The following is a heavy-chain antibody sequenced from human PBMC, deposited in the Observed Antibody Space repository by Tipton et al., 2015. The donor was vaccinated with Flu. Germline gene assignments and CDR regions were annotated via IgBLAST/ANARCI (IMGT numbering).Heavy chain of an antibody. J-gene: IGHJ4*02. Sequence: VQLVQSGAEVKKPGEPLKISCKGSGYSFSDYWIAWVRQLPGKGLEWMGIIYPGDSDTRYRPSFQGQVTFSADTSTSTAYLQWTSLKDADTAMYFCARKAEGYDKWGQGTRVGVSS. CDR3: ARKAEGYDK. V-gene: IGHV5-51*03. CDR1: GYSFSDYW. D-gene: IGHD5-12*01. CDR2: IYPGDSDT.